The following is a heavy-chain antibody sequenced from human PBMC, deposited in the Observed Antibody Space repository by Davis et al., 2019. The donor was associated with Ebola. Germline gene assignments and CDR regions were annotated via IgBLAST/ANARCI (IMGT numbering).Heavy chain of an antibody. D-gene: IGHD3-22*01. CDR3: AKDPPRPGAYYPDY. CDR1: GFTFSTYS. CDR2: ISRSNSYI. V-gene: IGHV3-21*01. J-gene: IGHJ4*02. Sequence: PGGSLRLSCAASGFTFSTYSMNWVRQAPGKGLEWVSFISRSNSYIYYADSVKGRFTISRDNSKNTLSLQMNSLRAEDTAVYYCAKDPPRPGAYYPDYWGQGTLVTVSS.